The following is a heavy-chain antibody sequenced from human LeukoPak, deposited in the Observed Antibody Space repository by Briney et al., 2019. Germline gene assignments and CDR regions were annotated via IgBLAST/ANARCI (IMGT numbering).Heavy chain of an antibody. CDR2: IYYSGST. V-gene: IGHV4-31*03. CDR1: GGSISSGGYY. Sequence: SQTLSLTCTVSGGSISSGGYYWSWIRQHPGKGPEWIGYIYYSGSTYYNPSLKSRVTISVDTSKNQFSLKLSSVTAADTAVYYCARGPNYVWGSYRYFDYWGQGTLVTVSS. D-gene: IGHD3-16*02. CDR3: ARGPNYVWGSYRYFDY. J-gene: IGHJ4*02.